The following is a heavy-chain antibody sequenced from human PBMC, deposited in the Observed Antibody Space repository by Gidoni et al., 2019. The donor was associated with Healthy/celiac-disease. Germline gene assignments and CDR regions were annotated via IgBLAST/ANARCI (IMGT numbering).Heavy chain of an antibody. CDR1: GGSISSSSYY. CDR3: ARPGRFYY. J-gene: IGHJ4*02. D-gene: IGHD1-26*01. CDR2: IYYSGST. Sequence: QLQLQESGPGLVKPSETLSLTCTVSGGSISSSSYYWGWIRQPPGKWLEWIGSIYYSGSTSYNPTLKSRVTIPVDTSKNQFSLKLSSVTAADTAVYYCARPGRFYYWGQGTLVTVSS. V-gene: IGHV4-39*01.